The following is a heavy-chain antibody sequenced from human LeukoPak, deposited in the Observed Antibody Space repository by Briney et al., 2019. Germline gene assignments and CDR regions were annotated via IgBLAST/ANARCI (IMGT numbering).Heavy chain of an antibody. CDR3: ARGSGWYGDY. CDR1: GFSFTSHW. V-gene: IGHV5-51*01. J-gene: IGHJ4*02. Sequence: GESLKISCKGSGFSFTSHWIGWVRQRPGKGLEWMGVVYPADSDTRYSPSFQGQVTISADKSISTAYLQWSSLKASDTAMYYCARGSGWYGDYWGQGTLVTVSS. CDR2: VYPADSDT. D-gene: IGHD6-19*01.